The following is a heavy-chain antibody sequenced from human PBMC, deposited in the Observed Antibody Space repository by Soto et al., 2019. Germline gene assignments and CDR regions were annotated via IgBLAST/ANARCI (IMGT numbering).Heavy chain of an antibody. CDR2: IYSSGST. D-gene: IGHD3-22*01. J-gene: IGHJ3*01. CDR3: ASRPLLPGAP. CDR1: GFTFTGND. Sequence: EVQLVESGGGLIQPGGSLRLSCAASGFTFTGNDMNWVRQAPGKGLEWVSLIYSSGSTYYADSVKGRFTISRDNSKNTLYLQMSSLRAEDTAVYYCASRPLLPGAPWRQGTMVTVSS. V-gene: IGHV3-53*01.